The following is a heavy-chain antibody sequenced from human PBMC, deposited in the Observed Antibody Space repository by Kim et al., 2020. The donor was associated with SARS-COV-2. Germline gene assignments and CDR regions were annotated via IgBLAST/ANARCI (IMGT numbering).Heavy chain of an antibody. J-gene: IGHJ3*02. Sequence: GGSLRLSCAASGFTFSSYEMNWVRQAPGKGLEWVSYISSSGSTIYYADSVKGRFTISRDNAKNSLYLQMNSLRAEDTAVYYCARGGGYCSGGSCQNAFDIWGQGTMVTVSS. CDR2: ISSSGSTI. D-gene: IGHD2-15*01. CDR1: GFTFSSYE. V-gene: IGHV3-48*03. CDR3: ARGGGYCSGGSCQNAFDI.